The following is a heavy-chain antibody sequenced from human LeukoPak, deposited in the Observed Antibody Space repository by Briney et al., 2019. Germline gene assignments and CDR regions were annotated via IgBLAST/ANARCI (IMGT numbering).Heavy chain of an antibody. CDR2: IYYSGST. CDR3: ARVPFVVVPAARINWFDP. CDR1: GGSISSSSYY. V-gene: IGHV4-39*07. J-gene: IGHJ5*02. D-gene: IGHD2-2*01. Sequence: SETLSLTCTVSGGSISSSSYYWGWIRQPPGKGLEWIGSIYYSGSTYYNPSLRSRVTISVDTSKNQFSLKLSSVTAADTAVYYCARVPFVVVPAARINWFDPWGQRTLVTVSS.